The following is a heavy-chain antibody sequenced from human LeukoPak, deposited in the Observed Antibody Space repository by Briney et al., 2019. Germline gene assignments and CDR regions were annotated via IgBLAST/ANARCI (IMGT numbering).Heavy chain of an antibody. Sequence: GGSLRLSCAASGFTFSTYGMSWVRQAPGKGLEWVSTISPTGDTTYYTDSVKGRFTISRDNSKNTVYLQMSSLRAEDTALFYCAKRASGYYFDSWGQGTLVTVSS. V-gene: IGHV3-23*01. CDR2: ISPTGDTT. CDR3: AKRASGYYFDS. J-gene: IGHJ4*02. D-gene: IGHD5-12*01. CDR1: GFTFSTYG.